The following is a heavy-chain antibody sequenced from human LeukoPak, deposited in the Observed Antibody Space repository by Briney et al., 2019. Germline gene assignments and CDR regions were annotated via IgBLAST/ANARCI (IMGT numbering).Heavy chain of an antibody. CDR1: GFTFSSYG. J-gene: IGHJ5*02. V-gene: IGHV3-30*03. D-gene: IGHD2-15*01. CDR3: ARGRTSGGSPVGWFDP. Sequence: PGRSLRLSCAASGFTFSSYGMHWVRQAPGKGLEWVAVISYDGSNTYYADSVKGRFTISRDNSKNTLYLQMNSLRAEDTAVYYCARGRTSGGSPVGWFDPWGQGTLVTVSS. CDR2: ISYDGSNT.